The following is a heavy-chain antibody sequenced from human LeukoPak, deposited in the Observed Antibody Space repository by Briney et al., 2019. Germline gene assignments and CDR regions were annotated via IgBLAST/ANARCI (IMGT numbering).Heavy chain of an antibody. CDR3: AKGFYDSSGYYFDY. J-gene: IGHJ4*02. CDR2: IRYDGSNK. Sequence: GGSLRLSCAASGFTFSSYGMHWVRQAPGKGPEGVAFIRYDGSNKYYADSVKGRFTSARDKSKNTLYLQMHSLRAEDTAVYYCAKGFYDSSGYYFDYWGQGTLVTVSS. CDR1: GFTFSSYG. D-gene: IGHD3-22*01. V-gene: IGHV3-30*02.